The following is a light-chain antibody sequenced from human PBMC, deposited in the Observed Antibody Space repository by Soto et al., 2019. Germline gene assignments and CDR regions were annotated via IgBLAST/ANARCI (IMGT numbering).Light chain of an antibody. V-gene: IGLV2-14*01. Sequence: QSVLSQPASVSGSPGQSITISCTGTNSDVGGFEYVSWYQHEPGKDPKLIIYDVTKRPSRVSNRFSGSKSGNTASLTISGIQAEDEGDYYCGSITRSSTSVFGTGTKVTV. CDR1: NSDVGGFEY. CDR2: DVT. CDR3: GSITRSSTSV. J-gene: IGLJ1*01.